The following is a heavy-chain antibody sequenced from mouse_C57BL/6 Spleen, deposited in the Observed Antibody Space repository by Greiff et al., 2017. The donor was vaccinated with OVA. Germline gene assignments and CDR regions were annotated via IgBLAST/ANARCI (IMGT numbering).Heavy chain of an antibody. CDR2: IDPSDSYT. D-gene: IGHD2-3*01. V-gene: IGHV1-69*01. J-gene: IGHJ2*01. Sequence: VQLQQSGAELVMPGASVKLSCKASGYTFTSYWMHWVKQRPGQGLEWIGEIDPSDSYTNYNQKFKGKSTLTVDKSSSTAYMQLSSLTSEDSAVYYCARIYDGYHYFDYWGQGTTLTVSS. CDR1: GYTFTSYW. CDR3: ARIYDGYHYFDY.